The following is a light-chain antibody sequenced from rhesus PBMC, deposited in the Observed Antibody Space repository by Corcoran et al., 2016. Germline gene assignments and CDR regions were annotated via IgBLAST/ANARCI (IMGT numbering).Light chain of an antibody. J-gene: IGKJ2*01. Sequence: DIQMSQSPSSLSASVGDRVTITCRASQGIRSYLNWYQQKTGKAPKLLIYYANTLASGVPSMFSGNGSGTDYTLTISRLQPEDFATYYCQQGYSTPYSFGQGTKVEIK. CDR1: QGIRSY. CDR2: YAN. CDR3: QQGYSTPYS. V-gene: IGKV1-32*03.